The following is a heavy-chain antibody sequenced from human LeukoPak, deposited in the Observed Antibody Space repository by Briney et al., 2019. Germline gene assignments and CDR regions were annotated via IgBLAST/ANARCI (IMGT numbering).Heavy chain of an antibody. D-gene: IGHD4-17*01. V-gene: IGHV3-7*01. J-gene: IGHJ4*02. Sequence: GGSLKLSCAASGFTFSDYWMSWFRQAPGKGLEWVANMKQDGSDKYYVDSVKGRFTISRDNAKNSLYLQMNSLRAEDTAVYYCARDYGDYWGQGILVTVSS. CDR3: ARDYGDY. CDR2: MKQDGSDK. CDR1: GFTFSDYW.